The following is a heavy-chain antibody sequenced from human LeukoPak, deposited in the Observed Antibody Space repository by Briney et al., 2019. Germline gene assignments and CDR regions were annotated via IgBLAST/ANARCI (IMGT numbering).Heavy chain of an antibody. CDR1: GFTVSSNY. Sequence: PGGSLRLSCAASGFTVSSNYMSWVRQAPGKGLEWVSVIYSGGSTYYADSVKGRFTISRDNSKNSLYLQTNSLRAEDTAVYYCVQFRSGYWGQGTLVTVSS. CDR3: VQFRSGY. CDR2: IYSGGST. D-gene: IGHD5-24*01. V-gene: IGHV3-66*01. J-gene: IGHJ4*02.